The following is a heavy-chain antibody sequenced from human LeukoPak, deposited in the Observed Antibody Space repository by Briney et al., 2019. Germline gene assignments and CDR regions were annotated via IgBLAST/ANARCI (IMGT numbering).Heavy chain of an antibody. Sequence: SETLSLTCAVYGGSFSGYYWNWIRQPPGKGLEWIGEINHSGSTNYNPSLKSRVTISVDTSKNQFSLKLSSVTAADTAVYYCARVKGRYFDWLLLPPPPVWAFDIWGHGTMVTVSS. CDR1: GGSFSGYY. CDR2: INHSGST. V-gene: IGHV4-34*01. J-gene: IGHJ3*02. D-gene: IGHD3-9*01. CDR3: ARVKGRYFDWLLLPPPPVWAFDI.